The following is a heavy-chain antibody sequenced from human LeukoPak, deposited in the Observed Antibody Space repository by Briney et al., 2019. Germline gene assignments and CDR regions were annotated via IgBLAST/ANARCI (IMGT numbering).Heavy chain of an antibody. D-gene: IGHD3-22*01. J-gene: IGHJ4*02. V-gene: IGHV4-38-2*02. Sequence: SETLSLTCTVSGYSISSGYYWGWIRQPPGKGLEWIGSIYHSGSTYSNPSLKSRVTISVDTANNQFSLKLSSVTAADTAVYYCARDHDSSGYYYDYWGQGTLVTVSS. CDR3: ARDHDSSGYYYDY. CDR2: IYHSGST. CDR1: GYSISSGYY.